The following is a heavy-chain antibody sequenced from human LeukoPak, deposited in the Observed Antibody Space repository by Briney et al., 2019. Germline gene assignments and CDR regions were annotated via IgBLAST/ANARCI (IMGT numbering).Heavy chain of an antibody. CDR2: INWNGVST. CDR3: AMTYGSGTYYIT. Sequence: GGSLRLSCAASGFTFDDYGMNGVRQVPGKGLEWVSSINWNGVSTGYADSVKGRFTISRDNAKNSLYLQMNSLRAEDTALYYCAMTYGSGTYYITWGQGTLVTVSS. V-gene: IGHV3-20*04. J-gene: IGHJ4*02. CDR1: GFTFDDYG. D-gene: IGHD3-10*01.